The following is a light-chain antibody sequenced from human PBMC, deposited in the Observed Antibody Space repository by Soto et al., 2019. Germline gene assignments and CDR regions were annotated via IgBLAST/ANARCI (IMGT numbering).Light chain of an antibody. Sequence: QSALTQPASVSGSPGQSITISCTGTSSDVGAYNRVSWYQQHPGKAPKLMTYGVSNRPSGVSNRFSGSKSDHTASLTISGLQAEDEADYYCSSYTSSSSHVVFGGGTKLTVL. V-gene: IGLV2-14*01. J-gene: IGLJ2*01. CDR1: SSDVGAYNR. CDR2: GVS. CDR3: SSYTSSSSHVV.